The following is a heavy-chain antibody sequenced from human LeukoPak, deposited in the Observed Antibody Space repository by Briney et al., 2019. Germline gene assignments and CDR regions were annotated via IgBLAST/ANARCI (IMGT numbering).Heavy chain of an antibody. CDR2: IWFDGSNI. J-gene: IGHJ4*02. Sequence: PGGSLRLSCAASGFTFSNYAMHWVRQAPGKGLEWVTSIWFDGSNIHYADSVKGRVIISRDNTKSALYLQMNSLRAEDTAIYYCARDSLPMAVTGPFDHWGQGALVTVSS. V-gene: IGHV3-33*08. CDR1: GFTFSNYA. CDR3: ARDSLPMAVTGPFDH. D-gene: IGHD6-19*01.